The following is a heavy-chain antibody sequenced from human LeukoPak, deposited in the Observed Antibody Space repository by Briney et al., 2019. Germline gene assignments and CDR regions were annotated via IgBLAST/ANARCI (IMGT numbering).Heavy chain of an antibody. J-gene: IGHJ4*02. CDR1: SYTFTRYG. V-gene: IGHV1-18*01. CDR3: ARTGSYYYYFDY. CDR2: ISGSNGNT. Sequence: ASVKVSCKASSYTFTRYGISWVRQAPGQGLEWMGWISGSNGNTNYAQKFQGRVSMTADTSTSTAYMELRSLRSEDTAVYYCARTGSYYYYFDYWGQGTLVTVSS. D-gene: IGHD1-26*01.